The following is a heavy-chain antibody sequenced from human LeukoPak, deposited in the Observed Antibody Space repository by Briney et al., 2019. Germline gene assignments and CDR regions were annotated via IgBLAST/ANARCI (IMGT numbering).Heavy chain of an antibody. CDR2: ICGSGGST. D-gene: IGHD3-22*01. CDR1: GCTFSNYA. J-gene: IGHJ4*02. V-gene: IGHV3-23*01. CDR3: AKVPHHITYYYDSSGYVFDY. Sequence: GGSLRLSCADSGCTFSNYAMSWVRQAPGKGLEWVSAICGSGGSTYYADSVKGRFTISRDNSKNTLYLQMNSLRAEDTAVYYCAKVPHHITYYYDSSGYVFDYWGQGTLVTVSS.